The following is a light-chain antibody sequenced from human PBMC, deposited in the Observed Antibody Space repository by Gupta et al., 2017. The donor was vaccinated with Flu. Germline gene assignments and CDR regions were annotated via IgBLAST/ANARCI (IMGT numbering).Light chain of an antibody. J-gene: IGKJ2*01. CDR3: QQYNDWFLYT. Sequence: ATLSVSPGERATLSCRASQSVSSKLAWYQQKPGQAPRLLIYGASTRATGIPVRFSGSGSGTEFTLTISSLQSEDFAVYYCQQYNDWFLYTFGQGTKLEIK. CDR1: QSVSSK. V-gene: IGKV3-15*01. CDR2: GAS.